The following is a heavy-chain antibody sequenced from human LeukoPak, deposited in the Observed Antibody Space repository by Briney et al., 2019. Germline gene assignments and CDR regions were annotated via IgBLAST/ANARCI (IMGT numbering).Heavy chain of an antibody. J-gene: IGHJ4*02. CDR2: ISGSGGST. D-gene: IGHD2-21*02. CDR3: AKDHGGDQVTTGFDY. V-gene: IGHV3-23*01. CDR1: GFTFSSYA. Sequence: GGSLRLSCAASGFTFSSYAMSWVRQAPGKGLEWVSAISGSGGSTYYADSVKGRFTISRDNSKNTLYLQMNSLRAEDTAVYYCAKDHGGDQVTTGFDYWGQGTLVTVSS.